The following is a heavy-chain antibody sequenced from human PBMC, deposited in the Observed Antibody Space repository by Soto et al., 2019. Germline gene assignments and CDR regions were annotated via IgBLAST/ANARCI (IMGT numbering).Heavy chain of an antibody. J-gene: IGHJ6*02. Sequence: QVQLVQSGAEVKKPGASVKVSCKASGYTFTSYDVNWVRQATGQGREWMGWMNPNSGNTGYAQKFQGKVTMTRDTSINTAYMEVSRLRAEDTAVYYCARQWELSGYYYGMDVWGQGTTVTVSS. CDR1: GYTFTSYD. V-gene: IGHV1-8*01. CDR2: MNPNSGNT. D-gene: IGHD1-26*01. CDR3: ARQWELSGYYYGMDV.